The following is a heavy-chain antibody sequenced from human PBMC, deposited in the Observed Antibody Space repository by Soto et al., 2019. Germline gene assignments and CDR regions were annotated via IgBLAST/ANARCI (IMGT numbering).Heavy chain of an antibody. D-gene: IGHD2-8*01. Sequence: ASVKVSCKASGYGFTGYYMHWVRQAPGQGLEWMGWINPNSGGTNYAQKFQGWVTMTRDTSISTAYMELSRLRSDDTAVYYCARDWRILYGAGYYYYGMDVWGQGTTVTVSS. CDR3: ARDWRILYGAGYYYYGMDV. J-gene: IGHJ6*02. CDR1: GYGFTGYY. CDR2: INPNSGGT. V-gene: IGHV1-2*04.